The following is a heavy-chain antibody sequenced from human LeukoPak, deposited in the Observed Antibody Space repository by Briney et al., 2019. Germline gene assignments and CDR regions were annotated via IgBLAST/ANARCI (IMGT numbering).Heavy chain of an antibody. CDR3: ARSNPLQLTAFDI. V-gene: IGHV1-2*02. J-gene: IGHJ3*02. CDR2: INPNSGGT. D-gene: IGHD5-24*01. CDR1: GYTFTGCY. Sequence: ASVKVSCKASGYTFTGCYMHWVRQAPGQGLEWLGWINPNSGGTNYAQKFQGRVTMTRDTSISTAYMELRRLRSDDTAVYYCARSNPLQLTAFDIWGQGTRVTVSS.